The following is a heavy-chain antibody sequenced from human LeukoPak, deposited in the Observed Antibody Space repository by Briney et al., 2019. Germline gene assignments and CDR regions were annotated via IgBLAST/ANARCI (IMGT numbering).Heavy chain of an antibody. Sequence: ASVTVSCKASGYTLTSYDINWVRQAPGQGLEWMGWMNPNSGRTGYAQNFQGRITITRNTSISTAYLELSSLRSDDTAVYYCTRETSSRYFDYWGRGTLVTVSS. J-gene: IGHJ4*02. CDR1: GYTLTSYD. CDR3: TRETSSRYFDY. CDR2: MNPNSGRT. V-gene: IGHV1-8*01.